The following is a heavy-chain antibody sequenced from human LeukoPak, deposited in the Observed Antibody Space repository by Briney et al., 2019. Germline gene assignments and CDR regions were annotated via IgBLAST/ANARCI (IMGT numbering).Heavy chain of an antibody. CDR3: AIRSYYYDSSGYLEAEYFQH. CDR1: GYTFTSYD. Sequence: GASVKVSCKASGYTFTSYDINWVRQATGQGLEWMGWMNPNSGNTGYAQKFQGRVTMTRNTSISTAYMELSSLRSEDTAVYYCAIRSYYYDSSGYLEAEYFQHWGQGTLVTVSS. J-gene: IGHJ1*01. V-gene: IGHV1-8*01. D-gene: IGHD3-22*01. CDR2: MNPNSGNT.